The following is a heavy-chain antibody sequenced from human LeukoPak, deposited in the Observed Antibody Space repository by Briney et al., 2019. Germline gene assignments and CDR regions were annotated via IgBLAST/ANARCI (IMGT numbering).Heavy chain of an antibody. CDR2: INPNSGGT. J-gene: IGHJ5*02. D-gene: IGHD2-21*02. CDR1: GYTFTAYY. Sequence: GASVKVSCKASGYTFTAYYMHWVRQAPGQGLEWMGWINPNSGGTNYAPTLQGRVTMTRDTSISTAYMELSRLRSDDTAVCFCARHYCGGDGSYGFDPWGQGTLVTVSS. CDR3: ARHYCGGDGSYGFDP. V-gene: IGHV1-2*02.